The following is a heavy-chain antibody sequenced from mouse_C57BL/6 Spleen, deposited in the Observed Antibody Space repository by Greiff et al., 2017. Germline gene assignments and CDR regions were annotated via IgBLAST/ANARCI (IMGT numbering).Heavy chain of an antibody. CDR2: IDPSDSYT. V-gene: IGHV1-69*01. Sequence: QVQLKQPGAELVMPGASVKLSCKASGYTFTSYWMPWVKQRPGQGLEWIGEIDPSDSYTNYNQKFKGKSTLTVDKSSSTAYMQLSSLTSEDSAVYFCARHHDGYYEGGFDYWGQGTTLTVSS. D-gene: IGHD2-3*01. CDR1: GYTFTSYW. J-gene: IGHJ2*01. CDR3: ARHHDGYYEGGFDY.